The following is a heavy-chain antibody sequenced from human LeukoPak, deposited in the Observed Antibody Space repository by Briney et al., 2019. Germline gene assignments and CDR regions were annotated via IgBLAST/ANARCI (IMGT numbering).Heavy chain of an antibody. D-gene: IGHD3-22*01. Sequence: SVKVSCKASGGTFIRYAISSARQAPGQGLAWMGGIIPIFGTENYVQKFQGRVTLTPDGSTHTPYMALSSLRSEDTAVYYCARACYYDSSGYYYGLELQPLGKFDPWGQGTLVTVSS. CDR3: ARACYYDSSGYYYGLELQPLGKFDP. CDR1: GGTFIRYA. V-gene: IGHV1-69*13. CDR2: IIPIFGTE. J-gene: IGHJ5*02.